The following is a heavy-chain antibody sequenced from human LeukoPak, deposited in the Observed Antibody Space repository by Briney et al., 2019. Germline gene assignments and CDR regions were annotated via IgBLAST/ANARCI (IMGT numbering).Heavy chain of an antibody. Sequence: SGPTLVKPTQTLTLTCTFSGFSLRTSGMGVGWIRQPPGKALEWLALIYWDDGKRYSPSLKSRLTITKDTSKNQVVLTVTNMDPVDTATYFCARLSRIAMLRGVNRHFDYWGQGTLVTVSS. CDR3: ARLSRIAMLRGVNRHFDY. CDR1: GFSLRTSGMG. D-gene: IGHD3-10*01. V-gene: IGHV2-5*02. J-gene: IGHJ4*02. CDR2: IYWDDGK.